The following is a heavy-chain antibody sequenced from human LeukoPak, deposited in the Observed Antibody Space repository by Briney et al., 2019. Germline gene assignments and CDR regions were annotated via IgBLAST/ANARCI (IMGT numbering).Heavy chain of an antibody. Sequence: ASVKVSCKASGYTFTGYYMHWIRQAPGQGPEWMGWINPNSGGTNYAQRFQDRVTMTRDTSLSTVYMEVSGLRSDDTAVYYCATRATTGWHFSWGQGTLVTVSS. CDR1: GYTFTGYY. D-gene: IGHD6-19*01. CDR3: ATRATTGWHFS. CDR2: INPNSGGT. V-gene: IGHV1-2*02. J-gene: IGHJ5*02.